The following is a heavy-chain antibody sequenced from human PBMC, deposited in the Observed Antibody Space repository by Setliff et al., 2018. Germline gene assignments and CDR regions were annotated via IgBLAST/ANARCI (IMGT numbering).Heavy chain of an antibody. CDR3: ASLNWNHLYYYMDV. V-gene: IGHV1-69*06. CDR2: IIPIFGTA. D-gene: IGHD1-1*01. J-gene: IGHJ6*03. Sequence: GASVKVSCKASGGTFSSYAISWVRQAPGQGLEWTGRIIPIFGTANYAQKFQGRVTITADKSTSTAYMELSSLRSEDTAVYYCASLNWNHLYYYMDVWGKGTTVTVSS. CDR1: GGTFSSYA.